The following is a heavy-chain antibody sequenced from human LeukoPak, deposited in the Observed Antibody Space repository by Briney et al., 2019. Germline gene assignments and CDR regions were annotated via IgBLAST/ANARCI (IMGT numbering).Heavy chain of an antibody. D-gene: IGHD3-10*01. V-gene: IGHV4-39*07. J-gene: IGHJ4*02. CDR2: IYYSGST. CDR1: GGSISSSSYY. CDR3: ARDREHYYGSGSFHFDY. Sequence: SETLSLTCTVSGGSISSSSYYWGWIRQPPGKGLEWIGSIYYSGSTYYNPSLKSRVTISVDTSKNQFSLKLSPVTAADTAVYYCARDREHYYGSGSFHFDYWGQGTLVTVSS.